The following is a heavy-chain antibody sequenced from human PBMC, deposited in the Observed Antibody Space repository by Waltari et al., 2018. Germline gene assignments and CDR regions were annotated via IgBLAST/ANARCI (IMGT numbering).Heavy chain of an antibody. Sequence: QVQLVQSGAEVKKPGASVKVSCKVSGYTLTALSIHRVPQAPGQGLEWMGGFDPEDGETIYAQKFQGRVTMTEDTSTDTAYMELSSLRSEDTAVYYCATPGFFGIVGATRVNWFDPWGQGTLVTVSS. D-gene: IGHD1-26*01. CDR1: GYTLTALS. J-gene: IGHJ5*02. CDR3: ATPGFFGIVGATRVNWFDP. CDR2: FDPEDGET. V-gene: IGHV1-24*01.